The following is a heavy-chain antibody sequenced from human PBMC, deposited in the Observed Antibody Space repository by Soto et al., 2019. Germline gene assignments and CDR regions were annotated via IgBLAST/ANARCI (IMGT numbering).Heavy chain of an antibody. Sequence: GGSLRLSCAASGFTFSSYSMNWVRQAPGKGLEWVAYISSSSNTIHYADSVKGRFTISRDNAKNSLYLQMNSLRAEDTAVYYCARDTTRAMVRIYYGMDVWGQGTTVTVSS. CDR2: ISSSSNTI. CDR1: GFTFSSYS. J-gene: IGHJ6*02. V-gene: IGHV3-48*01. D-gene: IGHD3-10*01. CDR3: ARDTTRAMVRIYYGMDV.